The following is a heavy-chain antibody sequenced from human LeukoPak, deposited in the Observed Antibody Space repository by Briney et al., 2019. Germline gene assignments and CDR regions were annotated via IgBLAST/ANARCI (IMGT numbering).Heavy chain of an antibody. CDR1: GFTFSSYS. CDR2: TSVNGAVT. D-gene: IGHD3-10*01. J-gene: IGHJ4*02. Sequence: HPGGSLRLSCAASGFTFSSYSMNWVRRAPGKGLEWLSHTSVNGAVTTYADSVKGRFTISRDNSKNTLYLQMNSLRAEDTAVYYCARDHRGVRDYFDYWGQGTLVTVSS. CDR3: ARDHRGVRDYFDY. V-gene: IGHV3-48*01.